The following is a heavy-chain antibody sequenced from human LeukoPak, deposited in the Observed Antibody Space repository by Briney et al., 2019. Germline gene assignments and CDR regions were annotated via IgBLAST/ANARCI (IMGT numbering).Heavy chain of an antibody. CDR1: GFTFSSYE. D-gene: IGHD1-26*01. CDR2: ISSSGSTI. CDR3: ARDLSGRGSLFDY. V-gene: IGHV3-48*03. J-gene: IGHJ4*02. Sequence: GGSLTLSCAASGFTFSSYEMNWLRQAPGQGLEWVSYISSSGSTIYYADSVKGRFTISRDNAKNSLYLQMNSLRAEDTAVYYCARDLSGRGSLFDYWGQGTLVTVSS.